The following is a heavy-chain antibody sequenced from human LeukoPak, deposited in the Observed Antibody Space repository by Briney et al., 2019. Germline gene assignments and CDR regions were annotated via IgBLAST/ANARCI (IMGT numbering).Heavy chain of an antibody. CDR3: SRDPRLLDF. J-gene: IGHJ4*02. Sequence: GGSLRLSCAASGFTFSDYYMTWIRQAPGKGLEWVSYIGRGGDDIKYADSVKGRFTVSRDNSKNSLYLQMNSLKVEDTAVYYCSRDPRLLDFWGQGTLVTVSS. V-gene: IGHV3-11*01. D-gene: IGHD3-22*01. CDR2: IGRGGDDI. CDR1: GFTFSDYY.